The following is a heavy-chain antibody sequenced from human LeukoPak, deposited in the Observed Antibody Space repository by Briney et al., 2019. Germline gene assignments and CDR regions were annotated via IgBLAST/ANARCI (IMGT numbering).Heavy chain of an antibody. J-gene: IGHJ4*02. D-gene: IGHD5-18*01. V-gene: IGHV4-39*07. CDR3: ARDQGYTYGYSEVDY. Sequence: SETLSLTCTVSGGSISSYYWSWIRQPPAKGLERIGSIYYSGSTYYNPSLKSRVTISVDTSKNQFSLRLTSATAADTAVYYCARDQGYTYGYSEVDYWGRGTLVTVSS. CDR2: IYYSGST. CDR1: GGSISSYY.